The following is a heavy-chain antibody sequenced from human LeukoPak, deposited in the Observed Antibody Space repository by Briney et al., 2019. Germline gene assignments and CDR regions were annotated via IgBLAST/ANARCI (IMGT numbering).Heavy chain of an antibody. CDR2: VYHSGST. CDR1: GGSISSSNW. J-gene: IGHJ4*02. D-gene: IGHD3-10*01. CDR3: ARDPMAGSFDY. Sequence: SETLSLTCAVSGGSISSSNWWTWVRQPPGKGLEWIGGVYHSGSTNYNPSLKSRVIISVDRSKSQFSLKLSSVTAADTAVYYCARDPMAGSFDYWGQGTLVTVSS. V-gene: IGHV4-4*02.